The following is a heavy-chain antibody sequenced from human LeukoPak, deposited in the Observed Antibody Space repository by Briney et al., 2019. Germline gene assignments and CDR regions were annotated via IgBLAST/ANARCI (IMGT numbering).Heavy chain of an antibody. J-gene: IGHJ4*02. V-gene: IGHV4-30-4*08. Sequence: LRLSCAASGFTFSSYAMSWVRQAPGKGLEWIGYIYYSGSTYYNPSLKSRVTISVDTSKNQFSLKLSSVTAADTAVYYCARALQDIVVVPALDYWGQGTLVTVSS. CDR2: IYYSGST. D-gene: IGHD2-2*01. CDR3: ARALQDIVVVPALDY. CDR1: GFTFSSYA.